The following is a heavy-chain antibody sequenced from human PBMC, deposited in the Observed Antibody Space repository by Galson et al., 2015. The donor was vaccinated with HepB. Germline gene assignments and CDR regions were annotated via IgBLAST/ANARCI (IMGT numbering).Heavy chain of an antibody. Sequence: SLRLSCAASGFTFSSYGMHWVRQAPGKGLEWVAVISYDGSNKYYADSVKGRFTISRDNSKNTLYLQMNSLRAEDTAVYYCARDELDTYSSGWFDYWGQGTLVTVSS. V-gene: IGHV3-30*19. J-gene: IGHJ4*02. CDR3: ARDELDTYSSGWFDY. CDR2: ISYDGSNK. D-gene: IGHD6-19*01. CDR1: GFTFSSYG.